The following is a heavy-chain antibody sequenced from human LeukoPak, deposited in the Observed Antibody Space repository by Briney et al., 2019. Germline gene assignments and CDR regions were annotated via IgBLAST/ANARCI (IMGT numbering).Heavy chain of an antibody. CDR2: INHSGST. CDR1: GGSFSGYY. J-gene: IGHJ4*02. D-gene: IGHD2-15*01. V-gene: IGHV4-34*01. Sequence: SETLSLTCAVYGGSFSGYYWSWIRQPPGKGLEWIGEINHSGSTNYNPSLKSRVTISVDTSKNQFSLKLSSVTAADTAVYYCARATLGYCSGGSCYRGHRYYFDYWGQGTLVTVSS. CDR3: ARATLGYCSGGSCYRGHRYYFDY.